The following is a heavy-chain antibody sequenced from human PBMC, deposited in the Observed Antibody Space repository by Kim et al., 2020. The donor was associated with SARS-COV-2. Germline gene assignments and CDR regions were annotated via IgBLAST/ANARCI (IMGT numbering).Heavy chain of an antibody. CDR1: GFTFSSYS. V-gene: IGHV3-21*01. Sequence: GGSLRLSCAASGFTFSSYSMNWVRQAPGKGLEWVSSISSSSSYIYYADSVKGRFTISRDNAKNSLYLQMNSLRAEDTAVYYCARDIGSQGIVVLPAAIPGFDYWGQGTLVTVSS. D-gene: IGHD2-2*02. CDR2: ISSSSSYI. CDR3: ARDIGSQGIVVLPAAIPGFDY. J-gene: IGHJ4*02.